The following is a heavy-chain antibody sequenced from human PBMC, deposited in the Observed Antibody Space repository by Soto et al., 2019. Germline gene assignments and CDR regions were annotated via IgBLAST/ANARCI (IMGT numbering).Heavy chain of an antibody. Sequence: QVQLVQSGAEVKKPGSSVKVSCKASGGTFSSYAISWVRQAPGQGLEWMGGIIPIFGTANYAQKFQGRVTITADESTSTAYMELSSLRSEDTAVYYCAREAAALMYLVYYYGMDVWGQGTTVTVSS. CDR1: GGTFSSYA. V-gene: IGHV1-69*01. CDR3: AREAAALMYLVYYYGMDV. CDR2: IIPIFGTA. D-gene: IGHD6-13*01. J-gene: IGHJ6*02.